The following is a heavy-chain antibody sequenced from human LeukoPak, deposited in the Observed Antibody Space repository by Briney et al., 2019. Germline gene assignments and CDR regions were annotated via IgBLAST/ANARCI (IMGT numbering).Heavy chain of an antibody. D-gene: IGHD1-26*01. CDR3: ARDKGIVGATNEPDAFDI. V-gene: IGHV4-34*01. Sequence: PSETLSLTCAVYGGSFSGYYWSWIRQPPGKGLEWIVEINHSGSTNYNPSLKSRVTISVDTSKNQFSLKLSSVTAADTAVYYCARDKGIVGATNEPDAFDIWGQGTMVTVSS. CDR2: INHSGST. J-gene: IGHJ3*02. CDR1: GGSFSGYY.